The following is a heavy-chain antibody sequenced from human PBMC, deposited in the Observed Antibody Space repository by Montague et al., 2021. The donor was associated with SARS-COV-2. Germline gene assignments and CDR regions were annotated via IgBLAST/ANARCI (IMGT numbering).Heavy chain of an antibody. CDR3: AKPFYDYIWGSYRQTGYFGY. D-gene: IGHD3-16*02. Sequence: SLRLSCAASGFTFSSYGMHWVRQAPGKGLEWVAVIWYDGSNKCYADSVKGRFTISRDNSKNTLYLQMNSLRAEDTAVYYCAKPFYDYIWGSYRQTGYFGYWGQGTLVTVSS. V-gene: IGHV3-33*06. J-gene: IGHJ4*02. CDR1: GFTFSSYG. CDR2: IWYDGSNK.